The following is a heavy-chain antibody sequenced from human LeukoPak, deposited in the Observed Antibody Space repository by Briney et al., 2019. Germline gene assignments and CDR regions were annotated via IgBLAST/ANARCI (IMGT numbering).Heavy chain of an antibody. D-gene: IGHD5-12*01. V-gene: IGHV4-34*01. Sequence: SETLSLTCAVYGGSFSGYYWSWLRQPPGKGLEWIGEINHSGSTNYNPSLKSRVTISVDTSNNQFSLKLSSVTAADTAVYYCARAAFYSGYDLWGQGTLVTVSS. CDR2: INHSGST. J-gene: IGHJ4*02. CDR1: GGSFSGYY. CDR3: ARAAFYSGYDL.